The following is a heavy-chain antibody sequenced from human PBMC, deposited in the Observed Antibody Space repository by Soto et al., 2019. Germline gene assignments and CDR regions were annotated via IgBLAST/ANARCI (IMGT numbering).Heavy chain of an antibody. CDR1: GFTFTNAW. V-gene: IGHV3-15*01. Sequence: EVQLVESGGGLVMPGGSLRLSCATSGFTFTNAWMSWVRQAPGKGLEWVARIKSKTDGGTTDYATPVKGRFTISRDDSKNTLYLQMNSLKIEDTVVYYCITVGPDGRAYWGQGTQVTVSS. CDR3: ITVGPDGRAY. J-gene: IGHJ4*02. CDR2: IKSKTDGGTT.